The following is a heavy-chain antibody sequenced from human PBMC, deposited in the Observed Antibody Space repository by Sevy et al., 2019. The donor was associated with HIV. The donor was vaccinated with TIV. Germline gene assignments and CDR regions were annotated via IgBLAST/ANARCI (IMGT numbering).Heavy chain of an antibody. CDR2: IIPIFGTA. D-gene: IGHD5-18*01. CDR1: GGTFSSYA. J-gene: IGHJ6*02. V-gene: IGHV1-69*13. CDR3: ARDTRGYSYGRYYYYYYGMDV. Sequence: ASVKVSCKASGGTFSSYAISWVRQAPGQGLEWMGGIIPIFGTANYAQKFQGRVTITADESTSTAYMELGSLRSEDTAVYYCARDTRGYSYGRYYYYYYGMDVWGQGTTVTVSS.